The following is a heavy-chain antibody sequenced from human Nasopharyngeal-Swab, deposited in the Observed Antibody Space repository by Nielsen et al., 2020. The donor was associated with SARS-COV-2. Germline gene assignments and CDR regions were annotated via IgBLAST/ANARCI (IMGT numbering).Heavy chain of an antibody. D-gene: IGHD6-19*01. Sequence: SKTLSLTCTVSGDSISNYYWSWIRQPPGKGLEWLGYIYYSGDTNYNPSFKSRVAISIDTSKNQFSLELSSVTAADTAIYYCARRYNSGWYGWFDPWGQGTPVTVSS. CDR3: ARRYNSGWYGWFDP. J-gene: IGHJ5*02. CDR2: IYYSGDT. V-gene: IGHV4-59*08. CDR1: GDSISNYY.